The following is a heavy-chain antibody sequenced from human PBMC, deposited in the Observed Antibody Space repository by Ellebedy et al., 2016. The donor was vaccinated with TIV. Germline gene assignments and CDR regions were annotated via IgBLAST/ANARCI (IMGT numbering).Heavy chain of an antibody. CDR1: GFPFSSYA. D-gene: IGHD6-6*01. CDR3: AREVLSSSSGLGY. J-gene: IGHJ4*02. CDR2: ISYDGSNK. V-gene: IGHV3-30-3*01. Sequence: GESLKISXAASGFPFSSYAMHWVRQAPGKGLEWVAVISYDGSNKYYADSVKGRFTISRDNSKNTLYLQMNSLRAEDTAVYYCAREVLSSSSGLGYWGQGTLVTVSS.